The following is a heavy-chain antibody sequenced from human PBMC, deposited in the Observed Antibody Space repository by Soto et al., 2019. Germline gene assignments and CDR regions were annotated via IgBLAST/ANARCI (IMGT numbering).Heavy chain of an antibody. D-gene: IGHD3-10*01. CDR1: GGTFSSYT. CDR2: IIPILGIA. J-gene: IGHJ6*03. Sequence: GASVKVSCKASGGTFSSYTISWVRQAPGQGLEWMGRIIPILGIANYAQKFQGRVTITADKSTSTAYMELSSLRSEDTAVYYCARDHGGRFDYYYYMDVWGKGTTVTVSS. CDR3: ARDHGGRFDYYYYMDV. V-gene: IGHV1-69*04.